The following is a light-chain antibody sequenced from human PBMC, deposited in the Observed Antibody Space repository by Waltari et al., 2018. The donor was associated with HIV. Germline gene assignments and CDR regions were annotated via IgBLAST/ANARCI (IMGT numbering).Light chain of an antibody. CDR2: GST. J-gene: IGKJ2*01. CDR1: QSVSGNY. Sequence: ETVLTQTHGTLSLSPGERGTLSCRSSQSVSGNYLAWYQQRPGQPPRLLIYGSTSRPTDIPDRFRGSGSGTDFTLTISRVEPEDFAVYYCQQYGVSPTFGQGTKLEIK. V-gene: IGKV3-20*01. CDR3: QQYGVSPT.